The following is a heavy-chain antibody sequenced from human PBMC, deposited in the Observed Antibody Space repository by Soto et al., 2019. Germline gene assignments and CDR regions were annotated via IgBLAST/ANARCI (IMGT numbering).Heavy chain of an antibody. Sequence: DVQLLESGGGLVQPEGSLRLSCAASGFTFSSYAMGWVRQGPGKGLEWVAVVSIGGSTHYADSARGRFTISRDNSKNTLSLQLHSLTAEDTAVYFCAKRRGAGGHFDYWGQGALVTVSS. V-gene: IGHV3-23*01. J-gene: IGHJ4*02. CDR3: AKRRGAGGHFDY. CDR1: GFTFSSYA. D-gene: IGHD2-15*01. CDR2: VSIGGST.